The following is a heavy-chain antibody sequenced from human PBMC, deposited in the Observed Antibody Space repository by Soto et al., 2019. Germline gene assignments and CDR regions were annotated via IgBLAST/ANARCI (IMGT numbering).Heavy chain of an antibody. J-gene: IGHJ4*02. CDR2: IRSKAYGGTT. V-gene: IGHV3-49*04. Sequence: LRLSCTASGFTFGDYAMSWVRQAPGKGLEWVGFIRSKAYGGTTEYAASVKGRFTISRDDSKSIAYLQMNSLKTEDTAVYYCTRDRHYYDSSGYLFYWGQGTLVTVSS. CDR1: GFTFGDYA. D-gene: IGHD3-22*01. CDR3: TRDRHYYDSSGYLFY.